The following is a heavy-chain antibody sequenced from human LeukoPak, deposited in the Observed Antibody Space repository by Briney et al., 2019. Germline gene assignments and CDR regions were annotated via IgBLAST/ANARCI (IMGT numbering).Heavy chain of an antibody. Sequence: PAESLTLSCAASGFTFSSHAMSWVRQAPGKGLEWVSTISGSGDSTNYADFVKGRSTIARDNSKNTLSLQMSSLRADDTAMYYCAKLIVATRSLFDFRGQGILVTVSS. CDR2: ISGSGDST. D-gene: IGHD2-21*01. CDR1: GFTFSSHA. V-gene: IGHV3-23*01. CDR3: AKLIVATRSLFDF. J-gene: IGHJ4*02.